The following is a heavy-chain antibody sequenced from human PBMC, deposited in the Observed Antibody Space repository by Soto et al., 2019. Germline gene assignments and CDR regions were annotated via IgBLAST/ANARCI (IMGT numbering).Heavy chain of an antibody. CDR1: GFTFSSYA. Sequence: SLRLSCAASGFTFSSYAMSWVRQAPGKGLEWVSAISGSGGSTYYADSVKGRFTISRDKSKNTLYLQMNSLRAEDTAVYYCAQGYRWGTFVYYFAYWRKGTLDPVSS. D-gene: IGHD1-1*01. CDR3: AQGYRWGTFVYYFAY. CDR2: ISGSGGST. J-gene: IGHJ4*02. V-gene: IGHV3-23*01.